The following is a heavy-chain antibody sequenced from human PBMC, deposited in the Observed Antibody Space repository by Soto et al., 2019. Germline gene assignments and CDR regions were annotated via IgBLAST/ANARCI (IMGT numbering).Heavy chain of an antibody. CDR2: ISSSSSYI. CDR1: GFTFSSYS. CDR3: ARDSRYCSSTSCRRYWFDP. V-gene: IGHV3-21*01. J-gene: IGHJ5*02. D-gene: IGHD2-2*01. Sequence: PGGSLRLSCAASGFTFSSYSMNWVRQAPGKGLEWVSSISSSSSYIYYADSVKGRFTISRDNAKNSLYLQMNSLRAEDTAVYYCARDSRYCSSTSCRRYWFDPWGQGTLVTVSS.